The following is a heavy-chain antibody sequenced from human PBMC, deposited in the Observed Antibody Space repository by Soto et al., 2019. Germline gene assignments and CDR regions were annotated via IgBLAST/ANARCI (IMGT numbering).Heavy chain of an antibody. J-gene: IGHJ6*04. CDR3: AKVARTLYCSGDSCSKGEI. CDR2: INNNGENT. Sequence: GGSLRLSCAASGFTFSTYGMSWVRQAPGKGLEWVSTINNNGENTDYADSVKGRFTISRDNSKNTLYLQVNSLRAEDTAVYYCAKVARTLYCSGDSCSKGEIWGKGTTVTVSS. CDR1: GFTFSTYG. D-gene: IGHD2-15*01. V-gene: IGHV3-23*01.